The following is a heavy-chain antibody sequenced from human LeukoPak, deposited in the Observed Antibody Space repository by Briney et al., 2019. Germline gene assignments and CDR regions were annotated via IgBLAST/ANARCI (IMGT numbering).Heavy chain of an antibody. V-gene: IGHV3-66*01. CDR1: GFTVSSSY. J-gene: IGHJ4*02. CDR2: IHRGGNT. Sequence: PGGSLRLSCAASGFTVSSSYMSWVRQAPGKGLEWVSNIHRGGNTFYADSVKGRFTISRDTSKNTLYLQMNSPRAEDTAVYYCARDFESGASVFDNWGQGTLVTVSS. CDR3: ARDFESGASVFDN. D-gene: IGHD1-26*01.